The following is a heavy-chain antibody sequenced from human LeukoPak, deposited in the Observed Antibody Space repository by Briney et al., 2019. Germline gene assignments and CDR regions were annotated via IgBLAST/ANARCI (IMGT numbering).Heavy chain of an antibody. CDR3: ARGWGLYDPFFDY. D-gene: IGHD3-16*01. Sequence: PSETLSLTCAVYGGSFSGYYWSWIRQPPGKGLEWIGEINHSGSTNYNPSLKSRVTISVDTSKNQFPLKLSSVTAADTVVYYCARGWGLYDPFFDYWGQGTLVTVSS. J-gene: IGHJ4*02. V-gene: IGHV4-34*01. CDR2: INHSGST. CDR1: GGSFSGYY.